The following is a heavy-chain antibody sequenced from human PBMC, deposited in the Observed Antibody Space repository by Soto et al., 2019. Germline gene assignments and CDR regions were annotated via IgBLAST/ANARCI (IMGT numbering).Heavy chain of an antibody. J-gene: IGHJ4*02. CDR3: ASAANSPAYAQV. D-gene: IGHD2-15*01. Sequence: SETLCLTCTVSGGSISSSSYYWGWIRRPPGKGLEWSGSIYYSGSTYYNPSLKSRVTISVDTSKNQFSLKLSSVTAADTAVYYCASAANSPAYAQVWGQGTLVTVSS. CDR1: GGSISSSSYY. V-gene: IGHV4-39*01. CDR2: IYYSGST.